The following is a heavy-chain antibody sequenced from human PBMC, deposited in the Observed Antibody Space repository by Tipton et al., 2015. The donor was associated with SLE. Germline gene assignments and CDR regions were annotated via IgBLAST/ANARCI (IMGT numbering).Heavy chain of an antibody. J-gene: IGHJ2*01. V-gene: IGHV1-8*02. D-gene: IGHD1-26*01. CDR2: MNPNSGNT. Sequence: QSGPEVKKPGSSVKVSCKASGGTFNSYAISWVRQAPGQGLEWMGWMNPNSGNTGYAQKFQGRITMTRNTSISTAYMELSSLRSEDTAVYYCARVGATSWYFDLRGRGTLVTVSS. CDR3: ARVGATSWYFDL. CDR1: GGTFNSYA.